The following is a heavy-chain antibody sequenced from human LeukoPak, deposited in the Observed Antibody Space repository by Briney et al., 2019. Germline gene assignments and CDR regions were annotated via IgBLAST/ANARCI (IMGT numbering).Heavy chain of an antibody. J-gene: IGHJ4*02. D-gene: IGHD2-2*01. Sequence: SETLSLTCTVSGGSISSGGYYWSWIRQHPGKGLEWIGYIYYSGSTYYNPSLKSRVTIPVDTSKNQFSLKLSSVTAADTAVYYCARSLRTAAHFDYWGQGTLVTVSS. CDR3: ARSLRTAAHFDY. CDR1: GGSISSGGYY. CDR2: IYYSGST. V-gene: IGHV4-31*03.